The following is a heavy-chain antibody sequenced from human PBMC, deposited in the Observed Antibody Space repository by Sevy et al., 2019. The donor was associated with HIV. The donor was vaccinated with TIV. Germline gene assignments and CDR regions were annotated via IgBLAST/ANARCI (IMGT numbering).Heavy chain of an antibody. D-gene: IGHD1-1*01. CDR2: IWYDGSNK. CDR1: GFTFSNKG. CDR3: ARESGSHWYLDS. J-gene: IGHJ4*02. Sequence: GGSLRLSCAASGFTFSNKGMHWVRQAPGKGLEWVAVIWYDGSNKYYGDSVKGRFTISRDNSKNTLYLQMNSLRVEDTATYYCARESGSHWYLDSWGQGTLVTVSS. V-gene: IGHV3-33*01.